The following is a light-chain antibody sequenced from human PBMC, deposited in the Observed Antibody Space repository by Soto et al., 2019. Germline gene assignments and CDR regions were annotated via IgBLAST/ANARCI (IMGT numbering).Light chain of an antibody. CDR2: GAS. Sequence: DIQMTQSPSSLSASMGDRVAITCRASQSIATSLTWYQLTPGTAPKLLIYGASNLQGGVPSRFSGSGSGTDFTLTISSLQPEDFATYFCQQSYGLPLTFGGGTKV. J-gene: IGKJ4*01. V-gene: IGKV1-39*01. CDR3: QQSYGLPLT. CDR1: QSIATS.